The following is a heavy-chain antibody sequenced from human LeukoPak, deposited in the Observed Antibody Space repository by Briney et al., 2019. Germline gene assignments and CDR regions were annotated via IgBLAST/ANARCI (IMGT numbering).Heavy chain of an antibody. CDR2: IYYSGST. Sequence: SETLSLTCTVSGGSIRSYYWSWIRQPPGKGLEWIGYIYYSGSTNYNPSLKSRVTISVDTSKNQFSLKLSSVTAADTAVYYCARSRYSSDFDYWGQGTLVTVSS. CDR3: ARSRYSSDFDY. CDR1: GGSIRSYY. V-gene: IGHV4-59*01. J-gene: IGHJ4*02. D-gene: IGHD6-19*01.